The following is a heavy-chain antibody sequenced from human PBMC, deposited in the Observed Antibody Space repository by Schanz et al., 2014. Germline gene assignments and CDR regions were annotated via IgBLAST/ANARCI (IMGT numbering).Heavy chain of an antibody. J-gene: IGHJ6*02. CDR1: GFIFSNYG. CDR3: ARDSGRYYDKSMDV. D-gene: IGHD3-9*01. Sequence: QVQLVESGGGVVQPGGSLRLSCAASGFIFSNYGMHWVRQAPGKGLEWVAVIWSDGSGKYYADSVKGRFTISRDSPKNTLYLQMSSLRAEDTALYYCARDSGRYYDKSMDVWGRGTTVTVSS. V-gene: IGHV3-33*01. CDR2: IWSDGSGK.